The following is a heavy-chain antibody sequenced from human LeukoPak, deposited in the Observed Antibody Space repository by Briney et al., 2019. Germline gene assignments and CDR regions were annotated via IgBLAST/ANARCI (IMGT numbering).Heavy chain of an antibody. D-gene: IGHD6-19*01. Sequence: GGSLRLSCAASGFTFSSYAMSWVRQAPGKGLEWVSGISGSGGNTYYADSVRGRFTISRDNSKNTLYLHMSSLRVEDTAVYYCAKDRYSHTIGWYYFEDWGQGTLVTVSS. J-gene: IGHJ4*02. CDR1: GFTFSSYA. CDR2: ISGSGGNT. CDR3: AKDRYSHTIGWYYFED. V-gene: IGHV3-23*01.